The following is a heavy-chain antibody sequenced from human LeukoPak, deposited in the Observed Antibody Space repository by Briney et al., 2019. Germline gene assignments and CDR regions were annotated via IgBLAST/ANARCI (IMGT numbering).Heavy chain of an antibody. Sequence: GGSLRLSCSASGFTFGDYTMSWFRQAPGKGLEWVSSITSSSTYIYYADSVRGRFTISRDNAKNSLYLQMNSLRAEDTALYYCARGFQVRGVIDYWGQGTLVTVSS. J-gene: IGHJ4*02. CDR1: GFTFGDYT. D-gene: IGHD3-10*01. CDR3: ARGFQVRGVIDY. CDR2: ITSSSTYI. V-gene: IGHV3-21*04.